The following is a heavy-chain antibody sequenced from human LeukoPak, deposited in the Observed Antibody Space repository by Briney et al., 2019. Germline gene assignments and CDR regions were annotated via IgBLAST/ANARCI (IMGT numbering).Heavy chain of an antibody. CDR1: GFTFSNYW. Sequence: GGSLRLSCAASGFTFSNYWMSWVRQAPGKGLEWVANIKLDGSEKYYVESVKGRFTISRDNAKNSLYLQMNSLRAEDTAVYYCAREGQQPGALLWGQGTMVTVSS. V-gene: IGHV3-7*03. CDR3: AREGQQPGALL. J-gene: IGHJ3*01. D-gene: IGHD6-13*01. CDR2: IKLDGSEK.